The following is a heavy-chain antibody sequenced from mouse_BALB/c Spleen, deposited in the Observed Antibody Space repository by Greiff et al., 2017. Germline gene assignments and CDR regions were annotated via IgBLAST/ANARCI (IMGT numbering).Heavy chain of an antibody. CDR3: ARHAGTDYAMDY. J-gene: IGHJ4*01. Sequence: EVQGVESGGGLVQPGGSLKLSCAASGFTFSSYTMSWVRQTPEKRLEWVAYISNGGGSTYYPDTVKGRFTISRDNAKNTLYLQMSSLKSEDTAMYYCARHAGTDYAMDYWGQGTSVTVSS. CDR2: ISNGGGST. V-gene: IGHV5-12-2*01. D-gene: IGHD4-1*01. CDR1: GFTFSSYT.